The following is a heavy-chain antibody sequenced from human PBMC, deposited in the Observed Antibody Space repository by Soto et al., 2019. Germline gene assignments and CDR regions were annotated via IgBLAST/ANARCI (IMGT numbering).Heavy chain of an antibody. D-gene: IGHD6-13*01. CDR2: ISSNSAYI. J-gene: IGHJ5*02. CDR1: GFTFRSFT. V-gene: IGHV3-21*01. Sequence: GGSLRLSCAASGFTFRSFTMNWVRQAPGKGLEWVSTISSNSAYIYYTDALRGRFTISRDNAKNSLHLQMNSLRAEDTAVYYCTRDASRDSSARGWFDPWGPGSLVTSPQ. CDR3: TRDASRDSSARGWFDP.